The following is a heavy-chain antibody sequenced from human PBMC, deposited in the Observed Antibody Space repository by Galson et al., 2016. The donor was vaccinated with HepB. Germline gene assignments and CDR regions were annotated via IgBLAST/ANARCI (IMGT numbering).Heavy chain of an antibody. CDR2: IGATGTNT. Sequence: SLRLSCAASGFTFSNSDMSWVRQTLEKGLAWVSAIGATGTNTPYADSVKGRFTISRDNSNNTLYLQTNSLRAEDTAVYHCARDYNDYVLGYWGQGTLVTVSS. D-gene: IGHD3-22*01. J-gene: IGHJ4*02. CDR1: GFTFSNSD. CDR3: ARDYNDYVLGY. V-gene: IGHV3-23*01.